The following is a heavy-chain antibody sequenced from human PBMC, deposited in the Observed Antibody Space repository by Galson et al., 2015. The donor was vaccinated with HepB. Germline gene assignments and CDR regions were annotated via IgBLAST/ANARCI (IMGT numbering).Heavy chain of an antibody. CDR3: ARDQMYYYDSTAFDI. D-gene: IGHD3-22*01. V-gene: IGHV3-48*02. Sequence: SLRLSCAASGFTFTNYSMNWVRQAPGKGLEWVSYISSSTTTIYYADSVKGRFTISRDNARNSLYLQINSLRDEDTAVYYCARDQMYYYDSTAFDIWGQGTMVTVSS. CDR1: GFTFTNYS. CDR2: ISSSTTTI. J-gene: IGHJ3*02.